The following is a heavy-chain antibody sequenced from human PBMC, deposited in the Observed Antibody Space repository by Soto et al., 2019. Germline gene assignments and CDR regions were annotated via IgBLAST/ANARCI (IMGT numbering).Heavy chain of an antibody. V-gene: IGHV4-4*02. Sequence: SETLSLTCAVSCGSINSRYWWSWVRHSPGKGLEWIGEIYHSGSTNYNPSLKSRVTISVDKSKNQFSLNLSSVTAADTAVYYCARDQNGSGNYYTRYFYYWGQGTLVTVSS. CDR2: IYHSGST. D-gene: IGHD3-10*01. CDR3: ARDQNGSGNYYTRYFYY. J-gene: IGHJ4*02. CDR1: CGSINSRYW.